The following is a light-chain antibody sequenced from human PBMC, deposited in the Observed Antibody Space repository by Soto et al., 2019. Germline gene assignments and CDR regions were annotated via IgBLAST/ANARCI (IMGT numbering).Light chain of an antibody. J-gene: IGKJ3*01. CDR2: GAS. CDR3: KQYGSFPFT. Sequence: EIVLTQSPGTLSLSPGERATLSCRASQSVSSSYLAWYQQKPGQAHRLLIYGASSRATGIPDRFSGSGSGTDFTLTIRRLEPEDFAVYYCKQYGSFPFTVGPGTKVDIK. CDR1: QSVSSSY. V-gene: IGKV3-20*01.